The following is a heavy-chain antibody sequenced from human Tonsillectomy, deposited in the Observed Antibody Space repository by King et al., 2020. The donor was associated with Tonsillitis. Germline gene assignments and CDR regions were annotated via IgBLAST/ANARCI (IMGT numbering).Heavy chain of an antibody. V-gene: IGHV3-30*18. CDR1: GFTFSNYG. J-gene: IGHJ2*01. D-gene: IGHD3-16*01. CDR3: AKDGIGLSDLYLDL. CDR2: IAYDASYE. Sequence: QLVQSGGGVVQPGRSLKLSCAASGFTFSNYGMHWVRQAPGKGLEWVALIAYDASYENYVDSVKGRFAISRDKSKNTLYLEMNSLRVEDTAVYYCAKDGIGLSDLYLDLWGRGTGVSVSS.